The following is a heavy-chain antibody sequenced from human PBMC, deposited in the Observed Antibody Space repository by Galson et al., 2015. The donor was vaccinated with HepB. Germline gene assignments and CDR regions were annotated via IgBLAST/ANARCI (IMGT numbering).Heavy chain of an antibody. Sequence: SLRLSCAASGFTFDDYAMHWVRQAPGKGLEWVSGISWNSGSIGYADSVKGRFTISRDNAKNSLYLQMNSLRAEDTALYYCAKDIHRLLLYYGMDVWGQGTTVTVSS. CDR3: AKDIHRLLLYYGMDV. D-gene: IGHD2-15*01. CDR2: ISWNSGSI. V-gene: IGHV3-9*01. CDR1: GFTFDDYA. J-gene: IGHJ6*02.